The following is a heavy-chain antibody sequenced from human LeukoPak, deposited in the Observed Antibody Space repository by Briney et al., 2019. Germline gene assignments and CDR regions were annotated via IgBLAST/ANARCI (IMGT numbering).Heavy chain of an antibody. J-gene: IGHJ6*03. CDR3: TTYVGAYSNWGDYYYYYMDV. V-gene: IGHV3-15*01. CDR1: GFTFSNAW. CDR2: IKSKTDGGTT. Sequence: GGSLRLSCAASGFTFSNAWMSWVRQAPGKGLEWVGRIKSKTDGGTTDYAAPVKGRFTISRDDSKNTLYLQMNSLKTEDTAVYYCTTYVGAYSNWGDYYYYYMDVWGKGTTVTVSS. D-gene: IGHD4-11*01.